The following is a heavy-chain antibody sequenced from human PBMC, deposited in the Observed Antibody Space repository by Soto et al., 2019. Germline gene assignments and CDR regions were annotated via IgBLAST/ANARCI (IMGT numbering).Heavy chain of an antibody. V-gene: IGHV4-39*01. Sequence: SETLSLTCTVSGGSLSTSNYYWGWIRQPPGKGLEWMGSVYYSGRAYDNPSLKSRVTIFVDTLKSQFSLRLNSVTAADTALYYCARLLYDRSGYYYFDYWAQGIQVTVSS. D-gene: IGHD3-22*01. J-gene: IGHJ4*02. CDR3: ARLLYDRSGYYYFDY. CDR2: VYYSGRA. CDR1: GGSLSTSNYY.